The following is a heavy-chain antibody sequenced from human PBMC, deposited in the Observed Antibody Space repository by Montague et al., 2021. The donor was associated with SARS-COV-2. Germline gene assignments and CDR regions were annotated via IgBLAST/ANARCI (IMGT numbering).Heavy chain of an antibody. CDR3: ARSSILGAYRFDY. Sequence: SETLSLTCAVSGGSISSSNWWSWVRQPPGKVLEWIGEIHHSGNTNYNPSLQSRFTISVDKSKNQFSLRLNSVTAADTAVYYCARSSILGAYRFDYWGQGTLVTVSS. CDR2: IHHSGNT. J-gene: IGHJ4*02. V-gene: IGHV4-4*02. D-gene: IGHD3-16*01. CDR1: GGSISSSNW.